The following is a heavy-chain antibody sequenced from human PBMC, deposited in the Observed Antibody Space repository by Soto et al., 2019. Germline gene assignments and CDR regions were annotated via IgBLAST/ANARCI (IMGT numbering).Heavy chain of an antibody. CDR3: ARHGWIATAGKGRGNWFDP. J-gene: IGHJ5*02. Sequence: ALKISYKGCGYRFTNYWVGSVRQMTGKGREWMGIIYPGDSDTRYSPSFQGQVTISADKSISTAYLQWSSLKASDTAMYYCARHGWIATAGKGRGNWFDPWGQGTLVTVSS. D-gene: IGHD6-13*01. CDR2: IYPGDSDT. CDR1: GYRFTNYW. V-gene: IGHV5-51*01.